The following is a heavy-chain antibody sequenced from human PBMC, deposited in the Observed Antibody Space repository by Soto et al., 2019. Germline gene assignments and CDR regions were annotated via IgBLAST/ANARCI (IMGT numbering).Heavy chain of an antibody. V-gene: IGHV1-69*08. CDR3: ARDYKVVAVPGTGRPPIQH. CDR2: IIPILGIA. Sequence: QVQLVQSGAEVKKPGSSVKVSCKASGGTFSSYTISWVRQAPGQGLEWMGRIIPILGIANYAQKFQGRVTITAHKATSTAYMELSSLRSEDTAVYYCARDYKVVAVPGTGRPPIQHWGQGTLVTVSS. D-gene: IGHD6-19*01. J-gene: IGHJ1*01. CDR1: GGTFSSYT.